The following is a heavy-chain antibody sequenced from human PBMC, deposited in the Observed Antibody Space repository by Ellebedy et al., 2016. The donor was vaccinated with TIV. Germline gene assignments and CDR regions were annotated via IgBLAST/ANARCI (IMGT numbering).Heavy chain of an antibody. D-gene: IGHD3-9*01. Sequence: SVKVSXXASGYTFTSYDISWVRQAPGQGLEWMGGIIPIFGTANYAQKFQGRVTITADESTSTAYMELSSLRSEDTAVYYCARSTIFYLRSSDYYYGMDVWGQGTTVTVSS. J-gene: IGHJ6*02. CDR1: GYTFTSYD. CDR3: ARSTIFYLRSSDYYYGMDV. V-gene: IGHV1-69*13. CDR2: IIPIFGTA.